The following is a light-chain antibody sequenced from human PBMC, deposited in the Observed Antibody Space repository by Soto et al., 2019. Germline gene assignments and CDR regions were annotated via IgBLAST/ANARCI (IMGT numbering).Light chain of an antibody. CDR3: QQYDNLPPDT. CDR1: QDISNY. Sequence: DIQMTQSPSSLSASVGVRVTITCQASQDISNYLNWYQQKPGKAPKLLIYDASNLETGVPSRFSGSGSGTDFTYTISSLQPEDIATYYCQQYDNLPPDTFGQGTKLEIK. V-gene: IGKV1-33*01. J-gene: IGKJ2*01. CDR2: DAS.